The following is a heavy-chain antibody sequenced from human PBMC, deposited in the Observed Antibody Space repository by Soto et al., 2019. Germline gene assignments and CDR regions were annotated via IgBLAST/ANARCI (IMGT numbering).Heavy chain of an antibody. CDR1: GVNFSDYY. CDR2: IDSRGRTI. D-gene: IGHD6-6*01. CDR3: ARQAARHYFDF. Sequence: GGSLRVSCAASGVNFSDYYMRWIRQAPGEGLEWDSYIDSRGRTISDADAVKGRFTISRDKAKNSLYLQMNSLRAEETAVYYCARQAARHYFDFWGQGTPVTV. V-gene: IGHV3-11*01. J-gene: IGHJ4*02.